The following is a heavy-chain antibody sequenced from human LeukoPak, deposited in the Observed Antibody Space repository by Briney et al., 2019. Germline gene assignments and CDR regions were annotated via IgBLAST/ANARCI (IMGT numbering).Heavy chain of an antibody. CDR2: ISNEGRVQ. Sequence: GGSLRLSCAASGFTFSDYGMHWVRQAPGKGLEWVTVISNEGRVQYYADSVKGRFTISRDNSKNTLYLQMNSLRAEDTAVYYCAKDWGSRANRAFDIWGQGTMVTVSS. J-gene: IGHJ3*02. V-gene: IGHV3-30*18. CDR1: GFTFSDYG. D-gene: IGHD3-16*01. CDR3: AKDWGSRANRAFDI.